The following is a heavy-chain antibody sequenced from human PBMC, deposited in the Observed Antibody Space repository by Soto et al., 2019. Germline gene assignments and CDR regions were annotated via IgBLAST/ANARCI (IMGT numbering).Heavy chain of an antibody. CDR1: GFTFSSYA. J-gene: IGHJ4*02. D-gene: IGHD3-22*01. Sequence: GGSLRLSCAASGFTFSSYAMSWVRQAPGKGLEWVSAISGSGGSTYYADSVKGRFTISRDNSKNTLYLQMNSLRAEDTAVYYCARKTYYYDSSGYYPSDWGQGTLVTVSP. CDR2: ISGSGGST. CDR3: ARKTYYYDSSGYYPSD. V-gene: IGHV3-23*01.